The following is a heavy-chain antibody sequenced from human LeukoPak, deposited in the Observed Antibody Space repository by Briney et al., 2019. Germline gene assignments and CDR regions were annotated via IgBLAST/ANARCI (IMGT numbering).Heavy chain of an antibody. Sequence: KNGESLKISCEASGYKFRSYWIGWVRQMPGKGLEWMGIIYPGDSDTRYSPSFQGQVTISADKSISTAYLQWSSLKASDTAMYYCARCPTRAVAGHWGDPFDYWGQGTLVTVSS. D-gene: IGHD6-19*01. V-gene: IGHV5-51*01. J-gene: IGHJ4*02. CDR1: GYKFRSYW. CDR3: ARCPTRAVAGHWGDPFDY. CDR2: IYPGDSDT.